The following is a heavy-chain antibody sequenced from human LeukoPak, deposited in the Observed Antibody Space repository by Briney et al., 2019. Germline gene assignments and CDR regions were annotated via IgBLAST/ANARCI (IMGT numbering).Heavy chain of an antibody. Sequence: GGSLRLSCAASGFTFSNAWMSWVRQAPGKGLEWVGRIKSKTDGGTTDYAAPVKGRFTISRDDSKNTLYLQMNSLKTEDTAVYYCTSARVFYGSGSYTHWGQGTLVTVSS. D-gene: IGHD3-10*01. J-gene: IGHJ4*02. CDR2: IKSKTDGGTT. CDR3: TSARVFYGSGSYTH. V-gene: IGHV3-15*01. CDR1: GFTFSNAW.